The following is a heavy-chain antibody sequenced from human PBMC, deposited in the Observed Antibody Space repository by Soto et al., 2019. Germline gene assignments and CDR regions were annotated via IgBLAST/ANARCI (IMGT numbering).Heavy chain of an antibody. J-gene: IGHJ4*02. Sequence: QVQLQQWGAGLLKPSETLSLTCGVYGGSFSSYYWSWIRQPPGKGLEWIGEINLSGSTNYNPSLKSRVTISIDTSKNHCSLKLSSVTAADTAVYYCARGGAFSTRWYPFDYWGQGTLVTVSS. V-gene: IGHV4-34*01. CDR1: GGSFSSYY. D-gene: IGHD2-2*01. CDR3: ARGGAFSTRWYPFDY. CDR2: INLSGST.